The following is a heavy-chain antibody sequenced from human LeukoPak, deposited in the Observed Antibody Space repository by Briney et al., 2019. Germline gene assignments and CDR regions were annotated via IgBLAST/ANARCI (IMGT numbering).Heavy chain of an antibody. CDR3: ARDSERAYYYDSSGYYPADYFDY. CDR1: GGTFSSYA. V-gene: IGHV1-69*04. Sequence: SVKVSCKASGGTFSSYAISWVRQAPAQGLEWMGRIIPIFGIATYAQKFQGRVTITADKSTSTAYMELSSLRSEDTAVYYCARDSERAYYYDSSGYYPADYFDYWGQGTLVTVSS. D-gene: IGHD3-22*01. J-gene: IGHJ4*02. CDR2: IIPIFGIA.